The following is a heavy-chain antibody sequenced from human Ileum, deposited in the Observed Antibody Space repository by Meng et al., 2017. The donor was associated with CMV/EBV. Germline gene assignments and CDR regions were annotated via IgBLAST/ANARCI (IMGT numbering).Heavy chain of an antibody. J-gene: IGHJ4*02. V-gene: IGHV3-53*01. Sequence: GESLKISCAASGLRVSDNYMTWVRPVAGEGLQWVSTLYTGGSAHYAPSVKGRFTISKDNSNNMVYLQMNSLRAEDTSVYYCARDMMGAGRGVFDYWGQGILVTVSS. CDR2: LYTGGSA. D-gene: IGHD2-8*02. CDR1: GLRVSDNY. CDR3: ARDMMGAGRGVFDY.